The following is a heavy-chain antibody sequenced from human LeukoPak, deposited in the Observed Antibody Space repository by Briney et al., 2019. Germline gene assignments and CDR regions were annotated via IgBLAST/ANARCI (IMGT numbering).Heavy chain of an antibody. CDR3: CTSPSFGSSWYQFNY. Sequence: PGGSLRLSCSVSGLTFYTYAMSWVRQAPGKGLEWVSAISGRDGRTYYTDFVKGRFTISRDNSKNTLYLQMNSLRAEDTAVYYCCTSPSFGSSWYQFNYWGQGALVTVSS. D-gene: IGHD6-13*01. J-gene: IGHJ4*02. CDR1: GLTFYTYA. CDR2: ISGRDGRT. V-gene: IGHV3-23*01.